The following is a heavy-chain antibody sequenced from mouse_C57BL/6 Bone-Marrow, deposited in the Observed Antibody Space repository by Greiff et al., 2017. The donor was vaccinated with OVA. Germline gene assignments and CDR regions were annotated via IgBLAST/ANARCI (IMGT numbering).Heavy chain of an antibody. V-gene: IGHV1-76*01. CDR3: ARVRGYFDV. CDR1: GYTFTDYY. CDR2: IYPGSGNT. Sequence: VQLQQSGAELVRPGASVKLSCKASGYTFTDYYINWVKQRPGQGLEWIARIYPGSGNTYYNEKFKGKATLTAEKSSSTAYMQLSSLTSEDSAVYFCARVRGYFDVWGTGTTVTVSS. J-gene: IGHJ1*03.